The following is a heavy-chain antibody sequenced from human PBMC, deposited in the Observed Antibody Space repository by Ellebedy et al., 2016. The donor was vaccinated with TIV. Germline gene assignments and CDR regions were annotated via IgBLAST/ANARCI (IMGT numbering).Heavy chain of an antibody. J-gene: IGHJ4*02. CDR1: GFTFSNHW. Sequence: HTGGSLRLSCAASGFTFSNHWMHWVRQVPGKGLVWVSRINTDGTTTTYADSVKGRFTISRDNAKNTLFLQMNSLRADDTAVYYCARDQASRGVIIYWGQGTLVTVSS. D-gene: IGHD3-10*01. V-gene: IGHV3-74*03. CDR3: ARDQASRGVIIY. CDR2: INTDGTTT.